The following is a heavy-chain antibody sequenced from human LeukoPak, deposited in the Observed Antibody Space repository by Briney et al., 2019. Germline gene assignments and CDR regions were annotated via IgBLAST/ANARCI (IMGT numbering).Heavy chain of an antibody. J-gene: IGHJ4*02. CDR3: VRDFHWSLES. CDR2: INYHSQPT. V-gene: IGHV3-48*01. CDR1: GFTFSTFH. D-gene: IGHD3-9*01. Sequence: GSLRLSCTASGFTFSTFHMQWVRQAPGKGLEWVSYINYHSQPTYYADSVKGRFTISRDNAKSSLYLQLNDLRAEDTAVYYCVRDFHWSLESGGQGTPVTVSS.